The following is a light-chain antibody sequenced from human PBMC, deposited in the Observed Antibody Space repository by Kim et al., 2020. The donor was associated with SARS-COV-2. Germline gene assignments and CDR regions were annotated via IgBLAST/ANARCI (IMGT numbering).Light chain of an antibody. J-gene: IGKJ1*01. CDR3: QQYNSYRT. CDR1: QSISSW. V-gene: IGKV1-5*01. CDR2: GAS. Sequence: TESVGDRVTITCRASQSISSWLAWYQQKPGKAPKLLIYGASSVESGVPSRFSGSGSGTEFTLTISSLQPDDFATYSCQQYNSYRTFGQGTKVDIK.